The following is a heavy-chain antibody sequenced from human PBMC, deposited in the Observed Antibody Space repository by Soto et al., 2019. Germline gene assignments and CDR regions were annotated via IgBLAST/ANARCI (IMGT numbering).Heavy chain of an antibody. Sequence: QVQLMQSGAEVKKPGASVKVSCKASGYTFTSYAMHWVRQAPGQRLEWVGWINAGNGNTKYSQKFQGRVTITRDTSASTAYMELSSLRSEDTAVYYCARTLMGATPADYWGQGTLVTVSS. J-gene: IGHJ4*02. CDR1: GYTFTSYA. CDR2: INAGNGNT. V-gene: IGHV1-3*01. D-gene: IGHD1-26*01. CDR3: ARTLMGATPADY.